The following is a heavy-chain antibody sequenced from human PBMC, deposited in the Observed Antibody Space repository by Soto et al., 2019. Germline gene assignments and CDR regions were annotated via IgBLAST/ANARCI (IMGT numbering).Heavy chain of an antibody. Sequence: PLETLSLTCTVSGGSISSYYWSWIRQPPGKGLEWIGYIYYSGSTNYNPSLKSRVIISVDTSKNQFFLKLTSVAATDTTVYYCAKTKEGGFDPWGQGILVTSPQ. V-gene: IGHV4-59*01. D-gene: IGHD3-16*01. CDR1: GGSISSYY. CDR2: IYYSGST. CDR3: AKTKEGGFDP. J-gene: IGHJ5*02.